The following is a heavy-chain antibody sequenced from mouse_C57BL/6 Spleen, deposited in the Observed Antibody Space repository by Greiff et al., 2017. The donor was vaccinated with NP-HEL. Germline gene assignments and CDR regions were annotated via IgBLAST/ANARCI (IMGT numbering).Heavy chain of an antibody. J-gene: IGHJ2*01. V-gene: IGHV5-17*01. CDR3: ARGGIYYYGSSYGYFDY. Sequence: EVQVVESGGGLVKPGGSLKLSCAASGFTFSDYGMHWVRQAPEKGLEWVAYISSGSSTIYYADTVKGRFTISRDNAKNTLFLQMTSLRSEDTAMYYCARGGIYYYGSSYGYFDYWGQGTTLTVSS. D-gene: IGHD1-1*01. CDR2: ISSGSSTI. CDR1: GFTFSDYG.